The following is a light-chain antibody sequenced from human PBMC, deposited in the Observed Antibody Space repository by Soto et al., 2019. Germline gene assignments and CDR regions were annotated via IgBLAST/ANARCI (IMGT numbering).Light chain of an antibody. J-gene: IGLJ1*01. CDR1: SSDVGSYNL. V-gene: IGLV2-23*01. CDR3: CSYAGSSIAYV. Sequence: QSALTQPASVSGSPGQSITISCTGTSSDVGSYNLVSCYQQHPGKAPKLMIYEGSKRPSGVSNRFSGSKSGNTASLTISGLQAEDEADYYCCSYAGSSIAYVFGTGTKLTVL. CDR2: EGS.